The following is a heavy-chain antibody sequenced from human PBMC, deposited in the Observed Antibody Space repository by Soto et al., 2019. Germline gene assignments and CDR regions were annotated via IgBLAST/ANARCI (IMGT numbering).Heavy chain of an antibody. J-gene: IGHJ4*02. V-gene: IGHV4-38-2*02. CDR1: GSSITNSFY. CDR2: ISHTGRT. Sequence: ASETPSLTCRVSGSSITNSFYWGWIRQSPEKGLEWIGSISHTGRTSYNPSLKSRVSISVDTSKNQFSLTLTSVTAAATAVYYCARDPANLALAVAYFDSWGQGTLVTVSS. CDR3: ARDPANLALAVAYFDS. D-gene: IGHD2-2*01.